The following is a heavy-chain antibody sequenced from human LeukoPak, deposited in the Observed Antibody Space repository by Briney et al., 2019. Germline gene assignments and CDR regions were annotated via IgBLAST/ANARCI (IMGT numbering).Heavy chain of an antibody. CDR1: GYSIRSGHY. J-gene: IGHJ4*02. V-gene: IGHV4-38-2*02. Sequence: SETLSLTCAVSGYSIRSGHYWCWLRQPPGKGLEWIGNIYHSGNTFYNPSLKSRVTISVDPSKNQFSLKLSSVTAADTAVYYCARDHLYCGSDCYPFDYWGQGTLVTVSS. CDR2: IYHSGNT. CDR3: ARDHLYCGSDCYPFDY. D-gene: IGHD2-21*02.